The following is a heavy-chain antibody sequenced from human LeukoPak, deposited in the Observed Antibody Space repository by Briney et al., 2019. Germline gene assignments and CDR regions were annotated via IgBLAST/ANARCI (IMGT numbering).Heavy chain of an antibody. D-gene: IGHD5-12*01. Sequence: GGSLRLSCVASGFSLSNYIMSWVRQAPGKGLGWVSTVSSSGSYTYYADSVKGRFTISRDNSKNTVYLEVNSLRAEDTAVYYCAKHRGSSGADARPAEYWGQGTLVTVSS. CDR1: GFSLSNYI. CDR2: VSSSGSYT. CDR3: AKHRGSSGADARPAEY. V-gene: IGHV3-23*01. J-gene: IGHJ4*02.